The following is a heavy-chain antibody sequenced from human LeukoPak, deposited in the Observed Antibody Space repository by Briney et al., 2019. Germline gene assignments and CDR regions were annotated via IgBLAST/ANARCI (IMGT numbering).Heavy chain of an antibody. V-gene: IGHV3-30-3*01. D-gene: IGHD2-21*01. CDR3: ARERGGGGFVDAFDI. J-gene: IGHJ3*02. Sequence: GGSLRLSCAASGFTFSSYAMHWVRQAPGKGLEWVAVISYDGSNKYYADSVKGRFTISGDNSKNTLYLQMNSLRAEDTAVYYCARERGGGGFVDAFDIWGQGTMVTVSS. CDR1: GFTFSSYA. CDR2: ISYDGSNK.